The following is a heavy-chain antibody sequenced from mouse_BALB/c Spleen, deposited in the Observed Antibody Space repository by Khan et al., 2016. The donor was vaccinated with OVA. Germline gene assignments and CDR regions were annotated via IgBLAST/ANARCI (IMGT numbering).Heavy chain of an antibody. CDR1: GYTFTDYA. V-gene: IGHV1S137*01. CDR3: ERGGGEYGFAY. J-gene: IGHJ3*01. CDR2: ISTHYGDA. D-gene: IGHD2-10*02. Sequence: QVRLQQSGAELVRPGVSVKISCTGSGYTFTDYAMHWVKQRHAKSLEWLGVISTHYGDASYNQKFKGTATMPVDKSSSTAYMELARPTSEDSAIFDCERGGGEYGFAYWGQGTLVTVAA.